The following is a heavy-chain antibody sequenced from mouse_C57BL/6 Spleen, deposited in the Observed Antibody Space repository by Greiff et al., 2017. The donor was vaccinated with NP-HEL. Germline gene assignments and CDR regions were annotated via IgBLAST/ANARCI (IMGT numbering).Heavy chain of an antibody. V-gene: IGHV1-64*01. Sequence: QVQLQQPGAELVKPGASVKLSCKASGYTFTSYWMHWVKQRPGQGLEWIGMIHPNSGSTNYKEKFKSKATLTVDKSSSTAYMQLSSLTSEDSAVYYCAGGWEGFFAYWGQGTLVTVSA. CDR3: AGGWEGFFAY. J-gene: IGHJ3*01. D-gene: IGHD4-1*01. CDR1: GYTFTSYW. CDR2: IHPNSGST.